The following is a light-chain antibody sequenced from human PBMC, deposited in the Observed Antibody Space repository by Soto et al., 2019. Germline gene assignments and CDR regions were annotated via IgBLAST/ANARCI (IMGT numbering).Light chain of an antibody. Sequence: ESVLTQSPGTMSLSPGERATLSCRASQSVSNNLAWYQQKPGQAPRLLIYGASTRATGIPARFSGSGSGTEFTLTISSLQSEDFAVYYCQQYNNWPSITFGQGTRLEIK. CDR2: GAS. J-gene: IGKJ5*01. CDR3: QQYNNWPSIT. CDR1: QSVSNN. V-gene: IGKV3D-15*01.